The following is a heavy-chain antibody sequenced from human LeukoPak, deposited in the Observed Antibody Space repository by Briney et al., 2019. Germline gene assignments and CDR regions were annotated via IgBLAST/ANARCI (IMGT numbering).Heavy chain of an antibody. J-gene: IGHJ6*03. Sequence: GGSLRLSCAASGFTFSSYWMSWVRQAPGKGLEWVANIKQDGSEKYYVDSVKGRFTISRDNAKNSLYLQMNSLRAEDTAVYYCARAEYSSSFYYCHYMDVWGKGTTVTVSS. D-gene: IGHD6-6*01. CDR3: ARAEYSSSFYYCHYMDV. CDR2: IKQDGSEK. V-gene: IGHV3-7*01. CDR1: GFTFSSYW.